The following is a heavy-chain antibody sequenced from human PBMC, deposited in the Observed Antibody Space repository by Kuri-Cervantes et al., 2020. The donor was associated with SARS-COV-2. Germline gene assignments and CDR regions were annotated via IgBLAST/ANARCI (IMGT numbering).Heavy chain of an antibody. V-gene: IGHV1-8*01. D-gene: IGHD3-9*01. CDR2: MNPNSGNT. Sequence: ASVKVSCKASGYTFTSYDINWVRQATGQGLEWMGWMNPNSGNTSYAQKFQGRVAMTRDTSTSTVYMELSSLRSEDTAVYYCARGPSDYDILTGYYADYWGQGTLVTVSS. CDR3: ARGPSDYDILTGYYADY. J-gene: IGHJ4*02. CDR1: GYTFTSYD.